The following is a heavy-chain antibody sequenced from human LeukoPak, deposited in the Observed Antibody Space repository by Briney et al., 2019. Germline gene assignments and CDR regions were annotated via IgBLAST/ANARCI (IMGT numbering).Heavy chain of an antibody. CDR2: INHSGST. D-gene: IGHD2-21*01. V-gene: IGHV4-34*01. CDR1: GRSFSGYY. CDR3: ARAIRWFDP. J-gene: IGHJ5*02. Sequence: SETLSLTCAVYGRSFSGYYWSWIRQPPGKGLEWIGEINHSGSTNYNPSLKSRVTISVDTSKNQFSLKLSSVTAADTAVYYCARAIRWFDPWGQGTLVTVSS.